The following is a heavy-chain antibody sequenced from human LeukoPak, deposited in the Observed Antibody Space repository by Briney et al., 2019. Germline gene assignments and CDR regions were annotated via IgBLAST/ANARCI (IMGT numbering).Heavy chain of an antibody. CDR1: GGSISSYY. V-gene: IGHV4-59*01. J-gene: IGHJ4*02. Sequence: SETLSLTCTVSGGSISSYYWSWIRKPPGKGLEWIGYIYYSGSTNYNPSLKSRVTISVDTSKNQLSLKLSSVTAADTAVYYCARVGDIVVVPAAVYFDYWGQGTLVTVSS. D-gene: IGHD2-2*01. CDR3: ARVGDIVVVPAAVYFDY. CDR2: IYYSGST.